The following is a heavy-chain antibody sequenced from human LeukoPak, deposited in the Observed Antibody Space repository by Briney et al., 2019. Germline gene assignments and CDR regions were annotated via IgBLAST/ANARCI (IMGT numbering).Heavy chain of an antibody. CDR2: IYHSGST. CDR3: ARHEYSSSWSPPEYFDL. V-gene: IGHV4-38-2*02. CDR1: GYSISSGYY. Sequence: RTSETLSLTCTVSGYSISSGYYWGWIRQPPGKGLEWIGSIYHSGSTFYNPSLKSRVTISVDTSKNQFSLKLTSVTAADTALFYCARHEYSSSWSPPEYFDLWGRGTLVTVSS. D-gene: IGHD6-13*01. J-gene: IGHJ2*01.